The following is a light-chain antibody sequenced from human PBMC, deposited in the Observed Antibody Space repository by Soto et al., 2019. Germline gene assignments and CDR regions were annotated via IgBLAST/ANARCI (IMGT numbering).Light chain of an antibody. CDR1: NSNIGSNT. V-gene: IGLV1-44*01. CDR3: AAWDDSLNGYV. J-gene: IGLJ1*01. Sequence: QSVLTQPPSASGTPGQRVTISCSGSNSNIGSNTVNWYYQLPGTAPKLLIYSNDQRPSGVPDRFSGSKSVTSVFLAISGLQSEDEADYYCAAWDDSLNGYVFGTGTKLTVL. CDR2: SND.